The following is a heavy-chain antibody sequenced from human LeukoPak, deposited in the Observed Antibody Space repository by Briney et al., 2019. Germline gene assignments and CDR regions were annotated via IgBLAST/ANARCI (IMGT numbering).Heavy chain of an antibody. V-gene: IGHV3-7*05. J-gene: IGHJ4*02. CDR1: GLTFSSYW. CDR3: ARDQRYCSSSSCPWEPFDY. D-gene: IGHD2-2*01. CDR2: IMQDGSEK. Sequence: GGSLRLSCAASGLTFSSYWMSWVRQAPGKGLEWVANIMQDGSEKYYVDSVKGRFTISRDNAKNSLYLQMNSLRAEDTAVYYCARDQRYCSSSSCPWEPFDYWGQGTLVTVSS.